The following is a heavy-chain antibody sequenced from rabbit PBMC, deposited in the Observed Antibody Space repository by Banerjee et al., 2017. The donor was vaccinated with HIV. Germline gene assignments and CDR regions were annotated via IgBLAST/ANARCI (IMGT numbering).Heavy chain of an antibody. D-gene: IGHD6-1*01. CDR2: IVAGSGGSP. V-gene: IGHV1S40*01. CDR1: SFSSSCY. Sequence: SFSSSCYMCWVRQAPGKGLEWIACIVAGSGGSPWYASWAKGRFTISRTSSTTVTLQMTSLTAADTATYFCARGYTDGDVGYALNLWGPGTLVTVS. J-gene: IGHJ4*01. CDR3: ARGYTDGDVGYALNL.